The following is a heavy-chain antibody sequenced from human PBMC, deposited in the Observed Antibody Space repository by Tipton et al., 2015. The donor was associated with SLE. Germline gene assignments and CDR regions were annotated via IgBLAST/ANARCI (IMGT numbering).Heavy chain of an antibody. Sequence: TLSLTCAVYGGSFSGYYWSWIRQPPGKGLEWIGEINHSGSTNYNPSLKSRVTISVDTSKNQFSLKLSSVTAADTAVYYCASFAGYCSSTSCQGWFDPWGQGTLVTVSS. CDR2: INHSGST. D-gene: IGHD2-2*03. J-gene: IGHJ5*02. CDR3: ASFAGYCSSTSCQGWFDP. V-gene: IGHV4-34*01. CDR1: GGSFSGYY.